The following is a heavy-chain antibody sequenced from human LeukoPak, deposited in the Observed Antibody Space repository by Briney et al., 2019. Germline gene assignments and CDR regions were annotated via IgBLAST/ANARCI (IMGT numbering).Heavy chain of an antibody. V-gene: IGHV3-23*01. J-gene: IGHJ6*02. CDR2: IRGSGGST. Sequence: PGGSLRLSCAASGFTFTSYDMHWVRQAPGKGLEWVSAIRGSGGSTYYADSVKGRFTISRDNSKNTLYLQMNSLRAEDTAVYYCAKDNLSYYYDSSGYGMDVWGQGTTVTVSS. CDR1: GFTFTSYD. D-gene: IGHD3-22*01. CDR3: AKDNLSYYYDSSGYGMDV.